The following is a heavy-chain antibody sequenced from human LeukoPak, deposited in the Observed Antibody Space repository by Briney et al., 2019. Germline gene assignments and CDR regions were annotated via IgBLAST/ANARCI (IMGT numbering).Heavy chain of an antibody. CDR1: GGSISSYY. CDR3: ARGYSSSYYFDY. CDR2: IYYSGST. V-gene: IGHV4-59*01. J-gene: IGHJ4*02. Sequence: SETLSLTCTVSGGSISSYYWSWIRQPPGKGLEWIGYIYYSGSTNYNPSLKSRVTISVDTSKNQFSLKLSSVTAADTAVYYCARGYSSSYYFDYWGQGTLLTVSS. D-gene: IGHD6-6*01.